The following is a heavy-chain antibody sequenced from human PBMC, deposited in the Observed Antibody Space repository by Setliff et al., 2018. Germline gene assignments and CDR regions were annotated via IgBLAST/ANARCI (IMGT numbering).Heavy chain of an antibody. V-gene: IGHV4-39*07. D-gene: IGHD6-19*01. CDR3: ARGNSRSSVWYVVPHFDY. CDR2: INHSGST. Sequence: PSETLSLTCTVSGGSISSSSYYWTWIRQSPGKGLEWIGEINHSGSTNYNPSLKSRVTISLDTSKNQFSLRLKSSTAADPAVYYCARGNSRSSVWYVVPHFDYWGQGTLVTVSS. CDR1: GGSISSSSYY. J-gene: IGHJ4*02.